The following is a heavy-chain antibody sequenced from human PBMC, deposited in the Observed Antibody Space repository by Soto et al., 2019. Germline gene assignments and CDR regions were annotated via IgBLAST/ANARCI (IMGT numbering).Heavy chain of an antibody. D-gene: IGHD3-10*01. CDR1: GGSISSYY. Sequence: SETLSLTCTVSGGSISSYYWSWIRQPPGKGLEWIGYIYYSGSTNYNPSLKSRVTISVDTSKNQFSLKLSSVTAADTAVYYWARVWGGAFDIWGQGTMFTFSS. J-gene: IGHJ3*02. CDR3: ARVWGGAFDI. V-gene: IGHV4-59*01. CDR2: IYYSGST.